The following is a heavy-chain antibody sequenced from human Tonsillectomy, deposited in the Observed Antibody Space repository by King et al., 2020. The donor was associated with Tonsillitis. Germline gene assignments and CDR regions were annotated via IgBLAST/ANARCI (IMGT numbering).Heavy chain of an antibody. CDR1: GFTFSSYA. D-gene: IGHD2-2*01. V-gene: IGHV3-23*04. J-gene: IGHJ4*01. CDR3: AKDSWYCSSTSCYEHY. CDR2: ISGSGGST. Sequence: VQLVQSGGGLVQPGGSLRLSCAASGFTFSSYAMSWVRQAPGKGLEWVSGISGSGGSTYFADSVKGRFTISRDNSKNTLYLQMNSLRADDTAVYHCAKDSWYCSSTSCYEHYWGHGTLVTVSP.